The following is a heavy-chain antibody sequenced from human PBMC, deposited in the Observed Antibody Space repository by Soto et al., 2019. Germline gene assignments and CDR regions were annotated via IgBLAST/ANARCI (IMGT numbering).Heavy chain of an antibody. V-gene: IGHV3-23*01. CDR3: AKDGDLYSGYSDH. CDR1: GFILNSYG. CDR2: LTSGGGT. Sequence: EVQLLESGGGLVQPGGPLRLSCEASGFILNSYGMSWDRQAPGKGLEWVSTLTSGGGTHYADSVKGRFTISRENSKNTLYLQMNSLRAEDTAVYYCAKDGDLYSGYSDHWGQGTLVTGSS. D-gene: IGHD5-12*01. J-gene: IGHJ4*02.